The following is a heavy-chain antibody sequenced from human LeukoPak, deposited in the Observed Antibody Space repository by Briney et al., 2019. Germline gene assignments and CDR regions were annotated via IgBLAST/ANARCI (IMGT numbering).Heavy chain of an antibody. CDR2: IKEDGGEV. CDR3: IRDLFDDYSLDY. Sequence: PGGSLGLSCAASGITFSRSWMSWVRQAPGKGLEWVAFIKEDGGEVFYVDSVKGRFTISRDNAENFLYLQMNSLRAEDTAVYYCIRDLFDDYSLDYWGQGALVTVSS. CDR1: GITFSRSW. J-gene: IGHJ4*02. V-gene: IGHV3-7*01. D-gene: IGHD3-16*01.